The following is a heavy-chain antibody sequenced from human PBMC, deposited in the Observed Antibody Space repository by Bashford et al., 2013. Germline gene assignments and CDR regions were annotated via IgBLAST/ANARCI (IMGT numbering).Heavy chain of an antibody. Sequence: GSLRLSCAASGFTFSSYNMNWVRQAPGQGLEWVSSITSSGNYINYADSLKGRFTVSRDNSKNTLYLQMNSLRAEDTAVYYCAKDGRECGGDCSPSAFDIWGQGTMVTVSS. CDR3: AKDGRECGGDCSPSAFDI. CDR1: GFTFSSYN. V-gene: IGHV3-21*04. D-gene: IGHD2-21*01. CDR2: ITSSGNYI. J-gene: IGHJ3*02.